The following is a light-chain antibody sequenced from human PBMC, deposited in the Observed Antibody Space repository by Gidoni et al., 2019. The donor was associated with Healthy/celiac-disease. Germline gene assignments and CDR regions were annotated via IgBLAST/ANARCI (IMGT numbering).Light chain of an antibody. CDR1: QSISSY. Sequence: DIHITPSPSSLSASVGDRVTITCRASQSISSYLNWYQQKPGKAPKLLIYAASSLQSGVPSRFSGSGSGTDFTLTISSLQPEDFATYYCQKSYSTPITFGQGTRLEIK. CDR3: QKSYSTPIT. J-gene: IGKJ5*01. CDR2: AAS. V-gene: IGKV1-39*01.